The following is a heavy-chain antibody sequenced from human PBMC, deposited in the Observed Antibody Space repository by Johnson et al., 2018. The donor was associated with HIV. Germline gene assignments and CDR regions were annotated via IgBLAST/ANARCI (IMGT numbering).Heavy chain of an antibody. CDR3: ARGEGSGWHLAGAFDI. D-gene: IGHD6-19*01. CDR1: GFTFSSYD. V-gene: IGHV3-13*01. J-gene: IGHJ3*02. Sequence: VQLVESGGGLIQPGGSLRLSCAASGFTFSSYDMHWVRQATGKGYADSVKGRFTISRDNAKNSLYLQMNSLSAEDTALYYCARGEGSGWHLAGAFDIWGQGTMVTVSS.